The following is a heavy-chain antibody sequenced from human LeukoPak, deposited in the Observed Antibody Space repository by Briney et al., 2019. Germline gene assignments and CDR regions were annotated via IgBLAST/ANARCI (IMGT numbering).Heavy chain of an antibody. CDR2: IYTSGST. J-gene: IGHJ4*02. D-gene: IGHD4-17*01. V-gene: IGHV4-61*02. CDR3: ARATGDYWAQYYFDY. Sequence: SETLSLTCTVSGGSISISGYYWAWIRQPAGKGLEWIGRIYTSGSTYYNPSLKSRVTISVDTSKNQFSLKLSSVTAADTAVYYCARATGDYWAQYYFDYWGQGTLVTVSS. CDR1: GGSISISGYY.